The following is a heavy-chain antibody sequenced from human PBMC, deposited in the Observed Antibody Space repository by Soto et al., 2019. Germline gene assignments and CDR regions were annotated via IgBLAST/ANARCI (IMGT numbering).Heavy chain of an antibody. V-gene: IGHV4-39*01. Sequence: SETLSLTCTVSGGSISSSSYYWGWIRQPPGKGLEWIGSIYYSGSTYYNPSLKSRVTISVDTSKNQFSLKLSSVTAADTAVYYCARSGITGTSPGMDVWGQGTTVTVSS. CDR1: GGSISSSSYY. CDR2: IYYSGST. J-gene: IGHJ6*02. D-gene: IGHD1-20*01. CDR3: ARSGITGTSPGMDV.